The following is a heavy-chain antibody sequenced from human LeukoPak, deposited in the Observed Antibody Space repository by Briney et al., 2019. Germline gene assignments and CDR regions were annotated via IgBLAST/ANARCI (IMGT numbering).Heavy chain of an antibody. D-gene: IGHD2-8*01. CDR2: INPSGGST. J-gene: IGHJ4*02. CDR1: GYTFTSYY. V-gene: IGHV1-46*01. CDR3: ARESGQIGPANAGIFDY. Sequence: GASVKVSCKASGYTFTSYYMHWVRQAPGQGLEWMGIINPSGGSTSYAQKFQGRVTMTRDTSTSTVYMELSSLRSEDTAVYYCARESGQIGPANAGIFDYWGQGTLVTVSS.